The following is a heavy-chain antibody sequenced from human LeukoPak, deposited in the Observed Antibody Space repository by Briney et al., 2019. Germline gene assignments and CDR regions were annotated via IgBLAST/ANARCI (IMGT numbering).Heavy chain of an antibody. CDR2: IYYSGST. CDR3: ARGYFDWLWFDY. D-gene: IGHD3-9*01. V-gene: IGHV4-59*01. Sequence: SETLSLTCTVSGGSISSYYWSWIRQPPGKGLEWIGYIYYSGSTNYNPSLKSRVTISVDTSKNQFSLKLSSVTAADTAVYYCARGYFDWLWFDYWGQGSLATVSS. J-gene: IGHJ4*02. CDR1: GGSISSYY.